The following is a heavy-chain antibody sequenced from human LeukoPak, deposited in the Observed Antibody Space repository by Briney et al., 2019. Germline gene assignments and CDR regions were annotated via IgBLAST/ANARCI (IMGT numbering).Heavy chain of an antibody. J-gene: IGHJ4*02. CDR1: GFIVRDKY. CDR3: TRGHYSNTL. Sequence: GGSLRLSCAASGFIVRDKYMSWVRQAQGKGLEWISVIYSDGNTYYSDSVKGRFTISRDNSKNTLLLQMDSLRVEDTAVYYCTRGHYSNTLGGQGTLVTVSS. CDR2: IYSDGNT. D-gene: IGHD6-13*01. V-gene: IGHV3-66*01.